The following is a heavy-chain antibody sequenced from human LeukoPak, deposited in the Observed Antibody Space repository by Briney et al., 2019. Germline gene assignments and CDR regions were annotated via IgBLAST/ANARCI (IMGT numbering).Heavy chain of an antibody. CDR3: AKDHRSMVSTWPCEFDY. CDR1: GFTFSSYT. Sequence: PGGSLRLSCAASGFTFSSYTVSWVRQALGKGRECVSPIRGRVDFTFYAASVKGRFTISRDNSKNTLYLQMNSLRAEDTAVYYCAKDHRSMVSTWPCEFDYWGQGTLVTVSS. CDR2: IRGRVDFT. D-gene: IGHD5/OR15-5a*01. J-gene: IGHJ4*02. V-gene: IGHV3-23*01.